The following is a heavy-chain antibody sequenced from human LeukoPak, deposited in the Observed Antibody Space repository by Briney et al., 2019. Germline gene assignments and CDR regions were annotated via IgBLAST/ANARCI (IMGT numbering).Heavy chain of an antibody. CDR3: ARASYYDFWSGDNPHFDY. Sequence: SETLSLTCTVSGGSISSYYWSWIRQPPGKGLEWIGYIYYSGSTYYNPSLKSRVTISVDTSKNQFSLKLSSVTAADTAVYYCARASYYDFWSGDNPHFDYWGQGTLVTVSS. J-gene: IGHJ4*02. CDR1: GGSISSYY. V-gene: IGHV4-59*01. D-gene: IGHD3-3*01. CDR2: IYYSGST.